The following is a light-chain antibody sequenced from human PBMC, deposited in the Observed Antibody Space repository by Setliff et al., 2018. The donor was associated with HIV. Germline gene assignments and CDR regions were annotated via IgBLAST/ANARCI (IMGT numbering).Light chain of an antibody. Sequence: QSALTQPASVSGSPGQSITISCTGTRSDVGGYDYVSWYQHHPGKAPKLIIYNVHKRPSGVSNRLSGSKSGNTASLTISGLQAEDEADYYCTSYTTSSSPYVFGTGTKVTVL. CDR3: TSYTTSSSPYV. CDR2: NVH. J-gene: IGLJ1*01. CDR1: RSDVGGYDY. V-gene: IGLV2-14*03.